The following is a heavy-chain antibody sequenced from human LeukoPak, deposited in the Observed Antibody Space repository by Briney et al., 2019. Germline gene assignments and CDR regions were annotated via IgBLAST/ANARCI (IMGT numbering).Heavy chain of an antibody. Sequence: SETLSLTCAVYGGSFSGYYWSWIRHPPGKGLELIGEINHSGSTNYNPSLKSRVTISVDTSKNQFSLKLSSVTAADTAVYYCATMVRRPYYYYGMDVWGQGTTVTVSS. CDR1: GGSFSGYY. CDR2: INHSGST. D-gene: IGHD3-10*01. J-gene: IGHJ6*02. CDR3: ATMVRRPYYYYGMDV. V-gene: IGHV4-34*01.